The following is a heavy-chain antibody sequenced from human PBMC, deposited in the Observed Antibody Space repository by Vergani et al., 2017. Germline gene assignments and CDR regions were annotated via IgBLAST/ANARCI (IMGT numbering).Heavy chain of an antibody. Sequence: QVQLQESGPGLVKPSQTLSLTCTVSGGSISSGDYYWSWIRQPPGKGLEWIGYIYYSGSTYYNPSLKSRVTISLDTSKNQFSLKLRSVTAADTAVYYCARVGSYCSSTSCYYYFDYWGQGTLVTVSS. CDR3: ARVGSYCSSTSCYYYFDY. V-gene: IGHV4-30-4*01. D-gene: IGHD2-2*01. CDR2: IYYSGST. CDR1: GGSISSGDYY. J-gene: IGHJ4*02.